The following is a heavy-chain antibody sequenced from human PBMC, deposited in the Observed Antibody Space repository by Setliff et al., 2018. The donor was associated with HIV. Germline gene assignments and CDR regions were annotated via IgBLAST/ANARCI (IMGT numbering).Heavy chain of an antibody. J-gene: IGHJ5*02. CDR3: VGLGYSFSYRWWFVP. V-gene: IGHV1-46*01. Sequence: ASVKVSCKASGYTFTNYYMHWVRQAPGQGLEWMGIINPSGGSTSYAQRFQGRVTMTRDTSISTAYMELSRLRSDDTAVYYCVGLGYSFSYRWWFVPWGQGTLVTVSS. CDR2: INPSGGST. CDR1: GYTFTNYY. D-gene: IGHD5-18*01.